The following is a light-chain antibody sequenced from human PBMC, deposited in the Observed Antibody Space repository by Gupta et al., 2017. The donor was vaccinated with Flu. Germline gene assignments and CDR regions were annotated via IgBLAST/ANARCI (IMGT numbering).Light chain of an antibody. J-gene: IGKJ4*01. CDR1: QSISYW. CDR3: QQYNDYSLS. CDR2: KAS. V-gene: IGKV1-5*03. Sequence: DIQMTQLPPTLSASDGDRLTITCRASQSISYWLAWYQQKPGKAPNLLIYKASFLESGVPSRFSGSGSGTEFTLTISSLQPDDFATYYCQQYNDYSLSFGGGTKVEI.